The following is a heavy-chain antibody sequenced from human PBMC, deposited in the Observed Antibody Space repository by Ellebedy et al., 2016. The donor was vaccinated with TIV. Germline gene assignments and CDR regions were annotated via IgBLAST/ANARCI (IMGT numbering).Heavy chain of an antibody. J-gene: IGHJ4*02. V-gene: IGHV3-9*01. D-gene: IGHD1-1*01. Sequence: GGSLRLSCAASGFSFGEYAMHWVRQAPGKGLEWVSGIDWDSDNILYADSVKGRFTMSRDNAKNSLYLQVNSLRAEDTAVYYCARDEKDNGDGWGIDYWGQGTLVTVSS. CDR2: IDWDSDNI. CDR1: GFSFGEYA. CDR3: ARDEKDNGDGWGIDY.